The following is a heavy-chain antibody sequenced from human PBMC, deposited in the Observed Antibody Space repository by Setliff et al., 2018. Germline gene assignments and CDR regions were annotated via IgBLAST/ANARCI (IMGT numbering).Heavy chain of an antibody. D-gene: IGHD1-26*01. CDR3: VRGGSAPSSYQYPLDV. V-gene: IGHV3-49*04. CDR2: IGSKTYGGVA. J-gene: IGHJ6*02. Sequence: SGGSLRLSCTTSGFTFGDYTMTWVRQAPGKGLEWVGLIGSKTYGGVAEYAASVKGRFTVSRDDSENSLYLQMSSLKTEDTAVYYCVRGGSAPSSYQYPLDVWGQGTTVTVSS. CDR1: GFTFGDYT.